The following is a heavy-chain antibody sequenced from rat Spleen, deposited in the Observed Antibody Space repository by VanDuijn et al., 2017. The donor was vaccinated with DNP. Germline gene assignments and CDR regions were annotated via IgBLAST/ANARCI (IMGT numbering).Heavy chain of an antibody. J-gene: IGHJ2*01. CDR1: GFTFSDYY. D-gene: IGHD3-2*01. CDR2: ISYDGSST. Sequence: EVQLVESDGGLVQPGRSLKLSCAASGFTFSDYYMAWVRQAPTKGLEWVATISYDGSSTYYRDSVKGRFTISRDNAKSTLYLQMDSLRSEDTATYYCARQSSGYYFDYWGQGVMVTVSS. V-gene: IGHV5-29*01. CDR3: ARQSSGYYFDY.